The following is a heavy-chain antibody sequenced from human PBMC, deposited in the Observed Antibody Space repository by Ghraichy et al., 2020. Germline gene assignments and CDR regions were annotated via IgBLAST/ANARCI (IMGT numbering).Heavy chain of an antibody. CDR3: ATRERGYNYGSMEDYFDF. J-gene: IGHJ4*02. D-gene: IGHD5-18*01. V-gene: IGHV1-69*10. Sequence: SVKVSCKASGGTFSKHGMSWVRQAPGQGLEWMGGIIPIFGIANYAQKFQGRVTITADKSTSTAYMELSSLRSEDTAVYYCATRERGYNYGSMEDYFDFWGQGTLVTVSS. CDR2: IIPIFGIA. CDR1: GGTFSKHG.